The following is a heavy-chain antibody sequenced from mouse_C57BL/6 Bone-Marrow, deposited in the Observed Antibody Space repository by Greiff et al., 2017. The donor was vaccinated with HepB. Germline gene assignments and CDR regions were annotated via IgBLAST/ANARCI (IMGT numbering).Heavy chain of an antibody. CDR1: GYSITSGYY. CDR3: ARVGDGYYDWFAY. D-gene: IGHD2-3*01. J-gene: IGHJ3*01. V-gene: IGHV3-6*01. CDR2: ISYDGSN. Sequence: EVQLQESGPGLVKPSQSLSLTCSVTGYSITSGYYWNWIRQFPGNKLEWMGYISYDGSNNYNPSLKNRISITRDTSKNQFFLKLNSVTTEDTATYYCARVGDGYYDWFAYWGQGTLVTVSA.